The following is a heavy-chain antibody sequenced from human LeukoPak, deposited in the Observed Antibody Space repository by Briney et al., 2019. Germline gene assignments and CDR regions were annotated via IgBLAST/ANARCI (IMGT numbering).Heavy chain of an antibody. D-gene: IGHD3-16*02. V-gene: IGHV4-59*01. CDR3: AREIRLGELSFFDY. J-gene: IGHJ4*02. Sequence: SETLSLTCAVYGGSFSDYYWSWIRQPPGKGLEWIGYIYYSGSTNYNPSLKSRVTISVDTSKNQFSLKLSSVTAADTAVYYCAREIRLGELSFFDYWGQGTLVTVSS. CDR1: GGSFSDYY. CDR2: IYYSGST.